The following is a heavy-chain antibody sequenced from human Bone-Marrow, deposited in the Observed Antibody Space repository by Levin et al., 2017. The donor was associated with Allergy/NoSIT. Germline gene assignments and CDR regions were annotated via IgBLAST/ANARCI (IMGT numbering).Heavy chain of an antibody. CDR1: GGSIRSYY. J-gene: IGHJ4*02. Sequence: SQTLSLTCTVSGGSIRSYYWTWIRPPPGKGLEWIGYIYYSGSTNYNPSLKSRVTISIDTSKNQFSLKLSSVTAADTAVYFCARAGGGITTTDYWGQGTLVIVSS. CDR3: ARAGGGITTTDY. V-gene: IGHV4-59*01. CDR2: IYYSGST. D-gene: IGHD2-8*02.